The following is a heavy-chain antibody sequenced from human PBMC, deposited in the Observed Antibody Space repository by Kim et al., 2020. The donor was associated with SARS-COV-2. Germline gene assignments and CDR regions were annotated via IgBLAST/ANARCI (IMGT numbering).Heavy chain of an antibody. J-gene: IGHJ4*02. Sequence: GYGDSLKGRFTNSRDNAKNSLYLQMNSLGAEGTALYYCAKGRAVRGVSDYWGQGTLVTVSS. CDR3: AKGRAVRGVSDY. D-gene: IGHD3-10*01. V-gene: IGHV3-9*01.